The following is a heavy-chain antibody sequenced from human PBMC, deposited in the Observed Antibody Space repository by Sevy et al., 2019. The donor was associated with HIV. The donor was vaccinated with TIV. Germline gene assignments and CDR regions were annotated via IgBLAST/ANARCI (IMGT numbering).Heavy chain of an antibody. D-gene: IGHD3-10*01. Sequence: QSQTLSLTCAISGDSVSSNSAAWNWIRQSPSRGLEWLGRTYYRSKWYNDYAVSVKGRITINPDTSKNQFSLQLNSVTPEDTAVYYCARDDYYGSGSLGDYYYYGMDVWGQGTTVTVSS. CDR3: ARDDYYGSGSLGDYYYYGMDV. CDR2: TYYRSKWYN. CDR1: GDSVSSNSAA. V-gene: IGHV6-1*01. J-gene: IGHJ6*02.